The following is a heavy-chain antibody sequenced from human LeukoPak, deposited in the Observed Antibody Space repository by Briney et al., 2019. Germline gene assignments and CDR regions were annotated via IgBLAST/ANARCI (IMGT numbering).Heavy chain of an antibody. J-gene: IGHJ4*02. CDR3: ARGYSSSLFQSTFNY. Sequence: GGSLRLSCAASGFTFSYYALHWVRRAPGRGLEWVAVMSHDGSDENYAVSVKGRFTISRDNSKSTLYLQMNSPTGEDTAVYYCARGYSSSLFQSTFNYWGQGTLVTVSS. V-gene: IGHV3-30-3*01. CDR1: GFTFSYYA. CDR2: MSHDGSDE. D-gene: IGHD6-6*01.